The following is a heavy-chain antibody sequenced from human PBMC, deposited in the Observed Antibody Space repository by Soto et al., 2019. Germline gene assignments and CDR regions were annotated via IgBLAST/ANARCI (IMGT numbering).Heavy chain of an antibody. Sequence: QVQLVESGGGVVQPGRSLRLSCAASGFTFSSYGMHWVRQAPGKGLEWVAVISYDGSNKYYADSVKGRFTISIDNSKNTLYLQMNSLRAEDTAVYYCAKDPTYSLADTGYYYYMDVWGKGTTVTVSS. D-gene: IGHD5-18*01. V-gene: IGHV3-30*18. CDR2: ISYDGSNK. CDR3: AKDPTYSLADTGYYYYMDV. CDR1: GFTFSSYG. J-gene: IGHJ6*03.